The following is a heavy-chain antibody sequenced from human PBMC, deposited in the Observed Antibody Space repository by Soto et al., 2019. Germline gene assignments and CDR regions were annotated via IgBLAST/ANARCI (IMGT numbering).Heavy chain of an antibody. CDR2: IYYSGST. D-gene: IGHD1-26*01. Sequence: SETLSLTCTVSGGSIISCDYYWSLIRQHPGKGLEWIGYIYYSGSTYYNPSLKSRVTISVDTSKNQFSLKLSSVTAADTAVYYCARSPMGATYFDYWGQGTLVTVSS. CDR1: GGSIISCDYY. V-gene: IGHV4-31*03. CDR3: ARSPMGATYFDY. J-gene: IGHJ4*02.